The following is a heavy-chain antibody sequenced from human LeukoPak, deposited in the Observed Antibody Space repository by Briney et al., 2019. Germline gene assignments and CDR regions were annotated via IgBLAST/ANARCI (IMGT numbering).Heavy chain of an antibody. V-gene: IGHV3-33*01. J-gene: IGHJ4*02. CDR2: IWYDGSNK. D-gene: IGHD2-21*01. CDR1: GFTFRNHG. Sequence: GGSLRLSCAASGFTFRNHGMHWVRQAPGKGLEWVAVIWYDGSNKYYGDSVKGRFTISRDNSKNTVNLEMDSLRAEDTAVYYCARDIASVRFDYWGRGTLVSVSS. CDR3: ARDIASVRFDY.